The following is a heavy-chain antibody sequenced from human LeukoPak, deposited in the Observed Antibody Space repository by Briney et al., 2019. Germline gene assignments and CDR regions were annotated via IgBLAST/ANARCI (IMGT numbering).Heavy chain of an antibody. CDR2: IYYSGST. J-gene: IGHJ5*02. V-gene: IGHV4-39*01. D-gene: IGHD6-13*01. CDR3: ARHLKAADSNWFDP. CDR1: GGSISSSSYY. Sequence: SETLSLTCTVSGGSISSSSYYWGWLRQPPGKGREGFGSIYYSGSTYYSPPLKSRVTISEDTSKNHSALKLSSVTAADTAVYYCARHLKAADSNWFDPLGQGTLVTVPS.